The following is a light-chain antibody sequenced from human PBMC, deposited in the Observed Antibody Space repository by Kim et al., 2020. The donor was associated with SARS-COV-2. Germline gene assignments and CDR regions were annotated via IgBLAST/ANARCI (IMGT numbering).Light chain of an antibody. CDR3: QKYNSAPFT. V-gene: IGKV1-27*01. CDR1: PDISTH. CDR2: AAS. J-gene: IGKJ4*01. Sequence: DIQLTQSPSSLSASVGDRVTISCRASPDISTHLAWYQQKPEKVPNLLIYAASTLQSGVPSRFSGSGSGTDFTLTIDSLQPEDIATYYCQKYNSAPFTFGGGTKVDIK.